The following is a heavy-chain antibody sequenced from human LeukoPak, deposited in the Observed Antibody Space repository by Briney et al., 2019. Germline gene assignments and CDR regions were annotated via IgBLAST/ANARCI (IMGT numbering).Heavy chain of an antibody. CDR1: GFTFSSYS. D-gene: IGHD1-26*01. CDR2: ISSSSSYI. J-gene: IGHJ6*02. Sequence: PGGSLRLSCAASGFTFSSYSMNWVRQAPGKGLEWVSSISSSSSYIYYADSVKGRFTISRDNAKSTLYLQMNSLRAEDTAVYYCARHLPRSAMDVWGQGTTVTVSS. V-gene: IGHV3-21*01. CDR3: ARHLPRSAMDV.